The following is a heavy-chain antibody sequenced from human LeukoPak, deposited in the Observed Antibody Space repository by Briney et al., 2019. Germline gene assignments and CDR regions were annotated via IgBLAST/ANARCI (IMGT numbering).Heavy chain of an antibody. CDR2: VKSDGSNP. CDR3: ARDIVSGSGSLDY. J-gene: IGHJ4*02. Sequence: PGGSLRLSCAASRFSFSNYWMHWVRHAPGKGLGWVSRVKSDGSNPSYADSVKGGFTISRDNAENMLYLQMNTLGAEDTAVYYCARDIVSGSGSLDYWGQGTLVTVSS. CDR1: RFSFSNYW. V-gene: IGHV3-74*01. D-gene: IGHD3-10*01.